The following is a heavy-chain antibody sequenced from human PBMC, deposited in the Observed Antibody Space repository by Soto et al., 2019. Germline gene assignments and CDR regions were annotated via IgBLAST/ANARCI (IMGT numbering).Heavy chain of an antibody. D-gene: IGHD6-6*01. J-gene: IGHJ4*02. Sequence: GESLKISCKGSGYSFSSHWIGWVRQMPGKGLEWMGIIYPGDSNIRYSPSFEGQIDMSADRSINTACLRLSSLKASDTATYYCARHLDEYSSASGFDYWGQGTLVTVS. CDR2: IYPGDSNI. CDR3: ARHLDEYSSASGFDY. CDR1: GYSFSSHW. V-gene: IGHV5-51*01.